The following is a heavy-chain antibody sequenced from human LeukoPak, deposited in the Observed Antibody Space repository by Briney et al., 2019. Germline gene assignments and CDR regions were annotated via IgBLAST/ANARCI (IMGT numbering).Heavy chain of an antibody. V-gene: IGHV3-7*01. CDR2: ITPGGTET. Sequence: PGGSLRLSCAASGFSLSTYWVTWVRQAPGTGLEWVANITPGGTETSYVQPVKGRLTISRDNAKNLVYLQMNSLRAEDSAVYHCGRFGYVAGVDLWGQGTLVTVSS. CDR1: GFSLSTYW. J-gene: IGHJ4*02. D-gene: IGHD6-19*01. CDR3: GRFGYVAGVDL.